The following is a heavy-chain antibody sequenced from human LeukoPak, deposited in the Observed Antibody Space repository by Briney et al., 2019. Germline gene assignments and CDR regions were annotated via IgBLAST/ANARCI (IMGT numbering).Heavy chain of an antibody. Sequence: ASVKVSCKASGYTFTSYGISWMRQAPGQGLEWMGWISAYNDNTNYAQKLQGRVTMTTDTSTSTAYMELRSLRSDDTAEYYCARNDYDILTGYYTVTLIDYWGQGTLVTVSS. V-gene: IGHV1-18*01. J-gene: IGHJ4*02. CDR2: ISAYNDNT. D-gene: IGHD3-9*01. CDR1: GYTFTSYG. CDR3: ARNDYDILTGYYTVTLIDY.